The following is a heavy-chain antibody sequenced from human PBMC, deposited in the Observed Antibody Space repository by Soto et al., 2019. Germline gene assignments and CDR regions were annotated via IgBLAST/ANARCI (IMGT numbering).Heavy chain of an antibody. CDR1: GYTFTSYG. V-gene: IGHV1-18*01. D-gene: IGHD3-3*01. Sequence: ASVKVSCKASGYTFTSYGISWVRQAPGQGLEWMGWISAYNGNTNYAQKLQGRVTMTTDTSTSTAYMELRSLRSDDTAVYYCARYGGTYYDFWSGYSTSYYYYYYGMDVWGQGTTVTVSS. CDR3: ARYGGTYYDFWSGYSTSYYYYYYGMDV. CDR2: ISAYNGNT. J-gene: IGHJ6*02.